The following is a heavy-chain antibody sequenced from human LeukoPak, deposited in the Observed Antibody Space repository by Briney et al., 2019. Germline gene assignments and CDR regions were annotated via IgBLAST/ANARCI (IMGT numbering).Heavy chain of an antibody. Sequence: PSETLSLTCTVSGGSISSGDYYWSWIRQPPGKGLEWIGEINHSGSTNYNPSLKSRVTISVDTSKNQFSLKLSSVTAADTAVYYCARGRSSGYYKYYYYYYYMDVWGKGTTVTVSS. CDR1: GGSISSGDYY. CDR3: ARGRSSGYYKYYYYYYYMDV. CDR2: INHSGST. D-gene: IGHD3-22*01. J-gene: IGHJ6*03. V-gene: IGHV4-39*07.